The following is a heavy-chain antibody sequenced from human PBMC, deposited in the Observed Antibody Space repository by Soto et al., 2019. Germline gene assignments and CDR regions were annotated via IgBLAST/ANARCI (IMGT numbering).Heavy chain of an antibody. CDR3: TRAGFGHGLDV. CDR2: SKSKPNNYIT. D-gene: IGHD3-16*01. CDR1: GFTSSDHY. J-gene: IGHJ6*02. Sequence: PGGSLRLSCAASGFTSSDHYMDWVRQAPGKGLEWVGRSKSKPNNYITEYAASVKGRFTISSDESENSLYLQMNSLNTEDTAVYYCTRAGFGHGLDVWGQGTTVTV. V-gene: IGHV3-72*01.